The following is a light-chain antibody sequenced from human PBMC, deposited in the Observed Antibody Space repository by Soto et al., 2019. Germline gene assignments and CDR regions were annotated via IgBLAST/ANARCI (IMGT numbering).Light chain of an antibody. CDR3: ETWESNTRV. CDR2: LEGSGSY. CDR1: SGDISYI. V-gene: IGLV4-60*03. Sequence: QSVLTQSSSASGSLGSSVTLTCTLSSGDISYIIAWHQQQPGKAPRYLMKLEGSGSYNRGSGIPDRFSGSSSGADRYLTISNLQSEDEADYYCETWESNTRVFGGGTKVTVL. J-gene: IGLJ3*02.